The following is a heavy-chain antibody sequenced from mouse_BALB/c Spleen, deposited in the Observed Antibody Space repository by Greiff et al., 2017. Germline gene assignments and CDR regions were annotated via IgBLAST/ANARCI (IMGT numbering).Heavy chain of an antibody. J-gene: IGHJ2*01. CDR3: ARGYYGSSFDY. CDR2: ISNGGGST. Sequence: EVMLVESGGGLVQPGGSLKLSCAASGFTFSSYTMSWVRQTPEKRLEWVAYISNGGGSTYYPDTVKGRFTISRDNAKNTLYLQMSSLKSEDTAMYYCARGYYGSSFDYWGQGTTLTVSS. CDR1: GFTFSSYT. D-gene: IGHD1-1*01. V-gene: IGHV5-12-2*01.